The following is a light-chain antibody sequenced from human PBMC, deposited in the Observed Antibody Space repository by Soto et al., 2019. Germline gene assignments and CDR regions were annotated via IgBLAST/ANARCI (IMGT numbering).Light chain of an antibody. CDR3: AAWDDSLSGYV. CDR1: SSHIGSNS. Sequence: QSVLTQPPSASGTPGQRGTISCSGSSSHIGSNSVYWYQQLPGTAPKLLISRNDQRPSGVPDRFSGSKSGTSASLAISGLRSEDEADYYCAAWDDSLSGYVFGTGTKVTVL. J-gene: IGLJ1*01. V-gene: IGLV1-47*01. CDR2: RND.